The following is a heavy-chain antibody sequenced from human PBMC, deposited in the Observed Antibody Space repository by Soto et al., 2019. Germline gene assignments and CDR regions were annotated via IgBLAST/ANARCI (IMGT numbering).Heavy chain of an antibody. J-gene: IGHJ4*02. Sequence: GGSLRLSCAASGFTVSSYSMNWVRQAPGKGLEWVSSISSSSSYIYYADSVKGRFTISRDNAQNPLYLHMNSLRAEDTAVYYGASVALAAFDYWGQGTLVTVSS. D-gene: IGHD6-19*01. CDR2: ISSSSSYI. CDR1: GFTVSSYS. V-gene: IGHV3-21*01. CDR3: ASVALAAFDY.